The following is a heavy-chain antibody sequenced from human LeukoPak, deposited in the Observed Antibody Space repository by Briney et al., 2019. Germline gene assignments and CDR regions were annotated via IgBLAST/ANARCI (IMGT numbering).Heavy chain of an antibody. CDR3: AKSGITMVRGSPSAHAFDI. Sequence: AGGSLRLSCAASGFTFSSYGMHWVRQAPGKGLEWVAVIWYGGSNKYYADSVKGRFTISRDNSKNTLYLQMNSLRAEDTAVYYCAKSGITMVRGSPSAHAFDIWGQGTMVTVSS. CDR2: IWYGGSNK. J-gene: IGHJ3*02. D-gene: IGHD3-10*01. V-gene: IGHV3-30*02. CDR1: GFTFSSYG.